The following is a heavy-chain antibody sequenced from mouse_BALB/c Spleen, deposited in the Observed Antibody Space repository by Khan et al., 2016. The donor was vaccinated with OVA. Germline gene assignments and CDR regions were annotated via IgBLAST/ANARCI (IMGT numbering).Heavy chain of an antibody. CDR2: IGPGSGST. V-gene: IGHV1S41*01. D-gene: IGHD1-1*01. CDR1: GYTFTSYW. CDR3: ASEYYNGRTYYAMDY. Sequence: DLVKPGASVKLSCKASGYTFTSYWINWIKQRPRQGLEWIGRIGPGSGSTYYNEVFKGKATLTVDTSSRTAYIQLSSLSSEDSAVYFCASEYYNGRTYYAMDYWGQGTSVTVSS. J-gene: IGHJ4*01.